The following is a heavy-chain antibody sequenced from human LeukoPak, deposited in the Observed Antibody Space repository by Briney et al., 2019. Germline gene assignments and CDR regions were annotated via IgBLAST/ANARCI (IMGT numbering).Heavy chain of an antibody. CDR2: IYYSGST. CDR1: GFTFSDYY. CDR3: ARHGYYDHRGWFDP. V-gene: IGHV4-39*01. J-gene: IGHJ5*02. D-gene: IGHD3-3*01. Sequence: LRLSCAASGFTFSDYYMSWIRQAPGKGLEWIGRIYYSGSTYYNPSLKSRVTISVDTSKNQFSLKLSSVTAADTAVYYCARHGYYDHRGWFDPWGQGTLVTVSS.